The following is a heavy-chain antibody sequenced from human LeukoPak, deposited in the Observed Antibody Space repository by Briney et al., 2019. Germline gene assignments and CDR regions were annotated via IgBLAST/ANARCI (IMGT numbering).Heavy chain of an antibody. Sequence: SETLSLTCTVSGGSISSGDYYWSWIRQPPGKGLEWIGYIYYSGSTYYNPSLKSRVTISVDTSKNQFSLKLSSVTAADTAVYYCARDPFPHAISYYDSSGYPWGQGTLVTVSS. V-gene: IGHV4-30-4*08. J-gene: IGHJ5*02. D-gene: IGHD3-22*01. CDR1: GGSISSGDYY. CDR2: IYYSGST. CDR3: ARDPFPHAISYYDSSGYP.